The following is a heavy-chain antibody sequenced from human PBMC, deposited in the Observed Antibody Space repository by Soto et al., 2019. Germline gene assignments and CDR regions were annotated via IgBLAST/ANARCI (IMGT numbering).Heavy chain of an antibody. CDR3: ARGRIKWVHGSSWYGDLSYYYGMDV. CDR1: GFTFSSYS. Sequence: QPGGSLRLSCAASGFTFSSYSMNWVRQAPGKGLEWVSYISCSSSTIYYADSVKGRFTISRDNAKNSLYLQMSSLRAEDTAVYYCARGRIKWVHGSSWYGDLSYYYGMDVWGQGTTVTVSS. V-gene: IGHV3-48*01. J-gene: IGHJ6*02. CDR2: ISCSSSTI. D-gene: IGHD6-13*01.